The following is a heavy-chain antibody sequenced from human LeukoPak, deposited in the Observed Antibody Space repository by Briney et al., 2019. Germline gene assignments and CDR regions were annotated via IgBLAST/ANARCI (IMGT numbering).Heavy chain of an antibody. CDR2: MNPNSGNT. CDR3: ARGLKIDGYDADAFDI. D-gene: IGHD5-24*01. Sequence: ASVKVSCKASGYTFTSYDINWVRQATGQGLEWMGWMNPNSGNTGYAQKFQGRVTITRNTSISTAYMKLSSLRSEDTAVYYCARGLKIDGYDADAFDIWGQGTMVTVSS. V-gene: IGHV1-8*03. CDR1: GYTFTSYD. J-gene: IGHJ3*02.